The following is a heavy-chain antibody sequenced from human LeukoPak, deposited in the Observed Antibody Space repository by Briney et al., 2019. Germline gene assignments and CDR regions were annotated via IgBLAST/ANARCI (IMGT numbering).Heavy chain of an antibody. CDR2: ISSDSSHI. CDR3: ARGSEADYGDLTRSY. V-gene: IGHV3-21*01. D-gene: IGHD4-17*01. CDR1: GFTFSSYT. Sequence: GGSLRLSCATSGFTFSSYTMNWVRQAPGKGLEWVSSISSDSSHIYYADSVKGRFTISRNNAKNSLYLQMNSLRAEDTAVYYCARGSEADYGDLTRSYWGQGTLVTVSS. J-gene: IGHJ4*02.